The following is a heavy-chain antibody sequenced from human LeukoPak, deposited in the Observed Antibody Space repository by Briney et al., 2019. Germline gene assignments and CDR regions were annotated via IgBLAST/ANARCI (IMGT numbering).Heavy chain of an antibody. V-gene: IGHV3-21*01. D-gene: IGHD3-22*01. CDR2: ISSSSSYI. CDR1: GFTFSSYT. J-gene: IGHJ3*02. CDR3: ARDKVDSSGYFDAFDI. Sequence: GSLRLSCAASGFTFSSYTMNWVRQAPGKGLEWVSFISSSSSYIYYADSVKGRFTISRDNAKNSLYLQMNSLRAEDTAVYYCARDKVDSSGYFDAFDIWGQGTMVTVSS.